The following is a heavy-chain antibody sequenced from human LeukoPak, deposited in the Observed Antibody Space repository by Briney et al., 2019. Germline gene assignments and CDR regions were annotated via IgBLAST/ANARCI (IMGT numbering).Heavy chain of an antibody. V-gene: IGHV1-58*01. CDR3: AAYPGIYSGYDYRGAGY. CDR1: GFTFTSSA. J-gene: IGHJ4*02. CDR2: IVVGSGNT. D-gene: IGHD5-12*01. Sequence: SVKVSCKASGFTFTSSAVQWVRQARGQRLEWIGWIVVGSGNTNYAQKFQERVTITRDMSTSTAYMELSSLGSEDTAVYYCAAYPGIYSGYDYRGAGYWGQGTLVTVSS.